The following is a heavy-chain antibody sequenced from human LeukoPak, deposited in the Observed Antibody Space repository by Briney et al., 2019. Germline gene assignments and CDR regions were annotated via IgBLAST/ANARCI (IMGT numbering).Heavy chain of an antibody. CDR1: GYTSISYD. D-gene: IGHD2-2*01. J-gene: IGHJ4*02. Sequence: ASVKVSCWASGYTSISYDSRWGRQAPGQGLEWMGWISAYNGNTNYAQKLQGRVTMTTDTSTSTAYMELRSLRSDDTAVYYCASFAEDCTSTSCYAGVDYWGQGTLVTVSS. CDR2: ISAYNGNT. CDR3: ASFAEDCTSTSCYAGVDY. V-gene: IGHV1-18*01.